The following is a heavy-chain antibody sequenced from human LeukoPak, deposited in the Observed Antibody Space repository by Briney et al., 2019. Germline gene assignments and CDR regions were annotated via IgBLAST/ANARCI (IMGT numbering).Heavy chain of an antibody. CDR1: GFSFSNYD. D-gene: IGHD3-22*01. CDR3: ASWAYYDSGGHRGDAFDI. V-gene: IGHV3-30*03. Sequence: GGSLRLSCAASGFSFSNYDIHWVRRAPGKGLEWVAVASYDGSNKYYADSVKGRFTISRDNSKNTLYLQVNSLRAEDSAVYYCASWAYYDSGGHRGDAFDIWGQGTMVTVSS. J-gene: IGHJ3*02. CDR2: ASYDGSNK.